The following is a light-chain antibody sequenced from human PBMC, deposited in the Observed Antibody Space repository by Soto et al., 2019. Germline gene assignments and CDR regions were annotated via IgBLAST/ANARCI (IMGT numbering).Light chain of an antibody. CDR3: QQYNHWPPLT. Sequence: VLTQFPATLSLSPGERATLSCRASQSVRGNLAWYQQKPGQAPRLLIYDSSTRAAGIPLRFSGTGSGTDFTLTVTSLQYEDFAVYFCQQYNHWPPLTFGIGTRVEIK. J-gene: IGKJ4*01. V-gene: IGKV3-15*01. CDR1: QSVRGN. CDR2: DSS.